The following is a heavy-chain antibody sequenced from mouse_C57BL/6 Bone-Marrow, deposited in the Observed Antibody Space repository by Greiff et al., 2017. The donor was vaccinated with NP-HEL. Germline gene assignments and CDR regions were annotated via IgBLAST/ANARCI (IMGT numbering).Heavy chain of an antibody. CDR2: ISDGGSYT. J-gene: IGHJ2*01. CDR1: GFTFSSYA. D-gene: IGHD2-2*01. V-gene: IGHV5-4*01. CDR3: ARCYYGYDYFDY. Sequence: EVQLVESGGGLVKPGGSLKLSCAASGFTFSSYAMSWVRQTPEKRLEWVATISDGGSYTYYPDNVKGRFTITRDNAKNNLYLQMSHLKSEDTAMYYCARCYYGYDYFDYWGQGTTLTVSS.